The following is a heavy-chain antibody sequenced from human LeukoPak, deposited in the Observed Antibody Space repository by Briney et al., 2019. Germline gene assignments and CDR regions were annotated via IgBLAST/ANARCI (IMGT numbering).Heavy chain of an antibody. Sequence: GASVKVSCKASGYTFTSYGISWVRQAPGQGLEWMGWISAYNGNTNYAQKLQGRVTMTTDTSTSTAYMELRSLRSDDTAVYYCARDPTNDYDFWSGPPDYWGQGTLVTVSS. J-gene: IGHJ4*02. CDR2: ISAYNGNT. V-gene: IGHV1-18*01. CDR3: ARDPTNDYDFWSGPPDY. CDR1: GYTFTSYG. D-gene: IGHD3-3*01.